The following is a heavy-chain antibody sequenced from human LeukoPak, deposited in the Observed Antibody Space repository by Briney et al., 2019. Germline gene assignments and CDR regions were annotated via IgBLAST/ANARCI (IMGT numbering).Heavy chain of an antibody. V-gene: IGHV4-61*02. CDR3: ARGSGIFFWFDP. CDR2: IYTSGST. D-gene: IGHD3-10*01. CDR1: GVSISSGSYY. J-gene: IGHJ5*02. Sequence: SETLSLTCTVSGVSISSGSYYWSWIRQPAGKGLEWIGRIYTSGSTNYNPSLKSRVTISVDTSKNQFSLKLSSVTAADTAVYYCARGSGIFFWFDPWGQGTLVTVSS.